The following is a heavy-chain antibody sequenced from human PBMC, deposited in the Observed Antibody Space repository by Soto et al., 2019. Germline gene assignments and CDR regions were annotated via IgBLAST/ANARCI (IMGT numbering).Heavy chain of an antibody. D-gene: IGHD2-2*01. CDR2: IYYSGST. Sequence: QLQLQESGPGLVKPSETLSLTCTVSGGSISSSSYYWGWIRQPPGKGLEWIGSIYYSGSTYYNPSLKSRVTISVDTSKNQFSLKLSSVTAADTAVYYCARHGVPPRYCSSTSCKGYYYMDVWGKGTTVTVSS. J-gene: IGHJ6*03. V-gene: IGHV4-39*01. CDR3: ARHGVPPRYCSSTSCKGYYYMDV. CDR1: GGSISSSSYY.